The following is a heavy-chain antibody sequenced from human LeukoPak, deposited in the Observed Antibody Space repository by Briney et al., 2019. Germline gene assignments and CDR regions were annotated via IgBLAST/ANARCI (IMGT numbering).Heavy chain of an antibody. CDR3: AKYPTQDTAD. CDR2: ITTGGNT. J-gene: IGHJ4*02. CDR1: GFTFSSYA. Sequence: GGSLRLYCVASGFTFSSYAMTWVRQAPGKGLEWVSLITTGGNTFYAGSVKGRFTVSRDNSKNTVYLQMNSLKAEDTAVYYCAKYPTQDTADWGQGTLVTVSS. V-gene: IGHV3-23*01.